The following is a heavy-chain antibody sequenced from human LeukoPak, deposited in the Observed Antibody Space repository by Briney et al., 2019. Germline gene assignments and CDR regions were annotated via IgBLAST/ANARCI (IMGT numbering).Heavy chain of an antibody. V-gene: IGHV1-58*01. J-gene: IGHJ6*02. D-gene: IGHD6-6*01. CDR1: GFTFTSSA. CDR2: IVVGSGNT. Sequence: SVKVSCKASGFTFTSSAVQWVRRARGQRLEWIGWIVVGSGNTNYAQKFQERVTITRDMSTSTAYMELSSLRSEDTAVYYCAAIGWEYSTSPLPMDVWGRGTTVTVSS. CDR3: AAIGWEYSTSPLPMDV.